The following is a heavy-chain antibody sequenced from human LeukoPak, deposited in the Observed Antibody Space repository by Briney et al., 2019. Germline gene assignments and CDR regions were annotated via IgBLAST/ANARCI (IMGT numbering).Heavy chain of an antibody. Sequence: GTSVQVSCKASGFTFTSSAVQWVRQARGQRLEWIGWIVVGSGNTNYAQKFQERVTITRDMSTSTAYMELSSLRSEDTAVYYCAASPDYYDSSGYSYYFDYWGQGTLVTVSS. CDR1: GFTFTSSA. CDR3: AASPDYYDSSGYSYYFDY. CDR2: IVVGSGNT. V-gene: IGHV1-58*01. D-gene: IGHD3-22*01. J-gene: IGHJ4*02.